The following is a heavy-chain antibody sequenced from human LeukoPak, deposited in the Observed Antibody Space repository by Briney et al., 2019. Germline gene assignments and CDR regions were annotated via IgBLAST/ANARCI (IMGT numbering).Heavy chain of an antibody. Sequence: GGSLRLSCAASGFTFSSYAMNWVRQAPGKGLEWVSAVRGRDAGTSYADSVKGRFTISRDNSKNTLYLQMNSLRAEDTAVYYCAKNRGGSYYSGSDYWGQGTLVTVSS. D-gene: IGHD1-26*01. J-gene: IGHJ4*02. CDR2: VRGRDAGT. CDR1: GFTFSSYA. CDR3: AKNRGGSYYSGSDY. V-gene: IGHV3-23*01.